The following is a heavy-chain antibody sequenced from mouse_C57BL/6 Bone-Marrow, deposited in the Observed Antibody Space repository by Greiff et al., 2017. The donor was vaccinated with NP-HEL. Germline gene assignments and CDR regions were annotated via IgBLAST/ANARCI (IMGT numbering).Heavy chain of an antibody. Sequence: EVKVEESGEGLVKPGGSLKLSCAASGFTFSSYAMSWVRQTPEKRLEWVAYISSGGDYIYYADTVKGRFTISRDNARNTLYLQMSSLKSEDTAMYYCTRDRGDYVRAYWGQGTLVTVSA. V-gene: IGHV5-9-1*02. CDR3: TRDRGDYVRAY. CDR1: GFTFSSYA. CDR2: ISSGGDYI. J-gene: IGHJ3*01. D-gene: IGHD2-4*01.